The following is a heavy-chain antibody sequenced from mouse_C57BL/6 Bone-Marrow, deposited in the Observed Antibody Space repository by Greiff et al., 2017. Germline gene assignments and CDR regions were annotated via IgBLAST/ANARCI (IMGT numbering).Heavy chain of an antibody. CDR3: ARPGRLTWFAY. Sequence: EVQGVESGGGLVQPGGSLKLSCAASGFTFSDYHMYWVRQTPEKRLEWVAYISNGGGSTYYPDTVKGRFTISRDNAKNTLYLQMSRLKSEDTAMYYCARPGRLTWFAYWGQGTLVTVSA. CDR2: ISNGGGST. V-gene: IGHV5-12*01. D-gene: IGHD2-4*01. J-gene: IGHJ3*01. CDR1: GFTFSDYH.